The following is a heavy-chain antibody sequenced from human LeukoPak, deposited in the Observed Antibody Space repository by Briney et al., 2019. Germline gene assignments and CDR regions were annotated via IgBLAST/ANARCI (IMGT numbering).Heavy chain of an antibody. V-gene: IGHV4-38-2*01. D-gene: IGHD3-3*01. CDR2: IYHSGST. CDR1: GYSISSGYY. CDR3: ARQGYDFWSGYYYYMDV. J-gene: IGHJ6*03. Sequence: SETLSLTCAVSGYSISSGYYWGWIRQPPGKGLEWIGSIYHSGSTYYNPSLKSRVTTSVDTSKNQFSLKLSSVTAADTAVYYCARQGYDFWSGYYYYMDVWGKGTTVTVSS.